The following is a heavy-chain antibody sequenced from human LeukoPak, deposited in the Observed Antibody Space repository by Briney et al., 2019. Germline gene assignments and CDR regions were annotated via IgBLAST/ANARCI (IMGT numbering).Heavy chain of an antibody. CDR1: GFTFRNYV. CDR2: ISYDGSNK. D-gene: IGHD6-19*01. Sequence: PGGSLRLSCAASGFTFRNYVIHWVRQAPGKGLEWVAVISYDGSNKYYADSVKGRFTISRDNSKNTLYLQMNSLRAEDTAVYYCAKDSNPYSSGWPPDYWGQGTLVTVSS. V-gene: IGHV3-30*18. J-gene: IGHJ4*02. CDR3: AKDSNPYSSGWPPDY.